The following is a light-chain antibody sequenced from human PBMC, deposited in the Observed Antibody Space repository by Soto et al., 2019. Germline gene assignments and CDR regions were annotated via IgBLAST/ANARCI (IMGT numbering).Light chain of an antibody. CDR3: QQYNTYST. CDR1: QSISRW. CDR2: DAS. Sequence: DIQMTQSPSTLSASVGDRVTITCRASQSISRWLAWYQQKPGKAPKALIYDASTLRSGVPSRFSGGGSGTEFTLTISSLQHDYVATYYCQQYNTYSTFGQGTRLEIK. V-gene: IGKV1-5*01. J-gene: IGKJ5*01.